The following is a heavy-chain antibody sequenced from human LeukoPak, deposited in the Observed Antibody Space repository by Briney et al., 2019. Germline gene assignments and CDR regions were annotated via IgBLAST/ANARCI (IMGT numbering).Heavy chain of an antibody. CDR2: INSDGSSL. CDR3: ARGRDCSSTSCYRNFEY. D-gene: IGHD2-2*02. J-gene: IGHJ4*02. Sequence: GGSLRLSCAASGFAFTSYWMYWVRQAPGKGLVWVSHINSDGSSLGYADSVKGRFTISRDNSKNTLNLQMNSLRIEDTAVYYCARGRDCSSTSCYRNFEYWGQGTLVTVSS. V-gene: IGHV3-74*01. CDR1: GFAFTSYW.